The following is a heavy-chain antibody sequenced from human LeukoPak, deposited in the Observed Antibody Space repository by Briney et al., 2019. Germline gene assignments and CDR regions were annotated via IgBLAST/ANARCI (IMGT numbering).Heavy chain of an antibody. CDR1: GFTFSSYE. CDR2: ISSSGSTI. J-gene: IGHJ6*03. D-gene: IGHD1-7*01. V-gene: IGHV3-48*03. CDR3: AKDRTTEGYYYMDV. Sequence: GGSLRLSCAASGFTFSSYEMNWVRQAPGKGLEWVSYISSSGSTIYYADSVKGRFTISRDNSKNTLYLQMNSLRAEDTAVYYCAKDRTTEGYYYMDVWGKGTTVTISS.